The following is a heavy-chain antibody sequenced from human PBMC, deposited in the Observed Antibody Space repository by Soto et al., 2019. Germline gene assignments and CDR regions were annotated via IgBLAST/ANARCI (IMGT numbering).Heavy chain of an antibody. V-gene: IGHV2-5*02. J-gene: IGHJ3*02. CDR2: IYWDDDK. CDR3: AHSHVYYDFWSEHLDAFDI. CDR1: GFSLSTSGVG. D-gene: IGHD3-3*01. Sequence: QITLKESGPTLVKPTQPLTLTCTFSGFSLSTSGVGVGWIRQPPGKALEWLALIYWDDDKRYSPSLKSRLTITKDTSKNQVVRTMTNMDPVDTDTYYCAHSHVYYDFWSEHLDAFDIWGQGTMVTVSS.